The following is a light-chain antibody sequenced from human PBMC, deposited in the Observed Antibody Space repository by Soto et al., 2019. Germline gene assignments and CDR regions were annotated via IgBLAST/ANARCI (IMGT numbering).Light chain of an antibody. J-gene: IGKJ5*01. CDR2: GAS. V-gene: IGKV3-20*01. CDR1: QTVIHNH. CDR3: QQYGSSLIT. Sequence: EIVLTQSPDTLSLSPGERATLSCRASQTVIHNHLAWHQQKPGQAPRLLVYGASSRATGIPDRFSGSGSGTDFTLTISRLEAEDVAVEYCQQYGSSLITFGQGTRLEIK.